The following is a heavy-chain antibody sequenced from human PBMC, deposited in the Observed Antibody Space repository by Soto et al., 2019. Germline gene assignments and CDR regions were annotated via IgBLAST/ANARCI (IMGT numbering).Heavy chain of an antibody. Sequence: SVKVSCKASGGTFSSYAISWVRQAPGQGLEWMGGIIPIFGTANYAQKFQGRVTITADESTSTAYMELSSLRSEDTAVYYCARDPPLNYDSTHWFDPWGQGTLVTVSS. CDR3: ARDPPLNYDSTHWFDP. D-gene: IGHD3-22*01. V-gene: IGHV1-69*13. CDR2: IIPIFGTA. CDR1: GGTFSSYA. J-gene: IGHJ5*02.